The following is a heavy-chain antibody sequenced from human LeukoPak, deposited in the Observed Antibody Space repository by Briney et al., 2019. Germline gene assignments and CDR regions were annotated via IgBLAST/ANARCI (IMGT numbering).Heavy chain of an antibody. CDR1: GGSISSYY. CDR2: IYTSGST. CDR3: ARHRSLYYMDV. J-gene: IGHJ6*03. V-gene: IGHV4-4*09. Sequence: SETLSLTCTVSGGSISSYYWSWIRQPPGKRLEWIGYIYTSGSTNYNPSLKSRVTISVDTSKNQFSLKLSSVTAADTAVYYCARHRSLYYMDVWGKGTTVTVSS.